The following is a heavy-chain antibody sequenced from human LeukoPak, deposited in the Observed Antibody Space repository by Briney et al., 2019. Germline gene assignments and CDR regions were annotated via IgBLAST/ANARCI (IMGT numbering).Heavy chain of an antibody. CDR1: GGSISSYY. Sequence: SETLSLTCTVSGGSISSYYWSWIRQPPGKGLEWIGYIYYSGSTNYNPSLKSRVTISVDTSKNQFPLKLSSVTAADTAVYYCARNHYDYVSGAFDIWGQGTMVTVSS. CDR2: IYYSGST. CDR3: ARNHYDYVSGAFDI. V-gene: IGHV4-59*08. J-gene: IGHJ3*02. D-gene: IGHD3-16*01.